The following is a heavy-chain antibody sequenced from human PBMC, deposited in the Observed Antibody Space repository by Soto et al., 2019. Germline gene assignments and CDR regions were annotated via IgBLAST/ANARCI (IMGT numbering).Heavy chain of an antibody. CDR1: GFTFSSYA. J-gene: IGHJ6*03. CDR3: AKELPPYYYGSGSSYLDV. V-gene: IGHV3-23*01. Sequence: GGSLRLSCAVSGFTFSSYAMSWVRQAPGKGLEWVSAISGSGDTTYYADSVKGRFTISRDNSKNTLYLQMNSLRAEDTAVYYCAKELPPYYYGSGSSYLDVWGKGTTVTVSS. D-gene: IGHD3-10*01. CDR2: ISGSGDTT.